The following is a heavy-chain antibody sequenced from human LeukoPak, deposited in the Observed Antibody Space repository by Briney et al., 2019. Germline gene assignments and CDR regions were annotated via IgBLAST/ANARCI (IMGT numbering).Heavy chain of an antibody. CDR2: INPNSGAT. CDR3: ARGYWVGYCSSTSCAYFDY. J-gene: IGHJ4*02. V-gene: IGHV1-2*02. CDR1: GYTFTGYY. D-gene: IGHD2-2*01. Sequence: ASVKVSCKASGYTFTGYYIHWVRQAPGQGLEWMGWINPNSGATNYAQKFQGRVTMTRDTSISTAYMELSSLRSDDTAVYYCARGYWVGYCSSTSCAYFDYWGQGTLASVSS.